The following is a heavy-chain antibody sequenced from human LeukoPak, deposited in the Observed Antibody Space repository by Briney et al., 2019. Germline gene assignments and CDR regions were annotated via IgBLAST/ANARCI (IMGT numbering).Heavy chain of an antibody. CDR1: GYTFTGYY. CDR2: INPNSGGT. D-gene: IGHD1-7*01. Sequence: ASVKVSCKASGYTFTGYYMHWVRQAPGQGLEWMGLINPNSGGTNYAQKFQGRVTMTRDTSITTADMELSRLRSDDTAVYYCVRGITGTTDYWGQGTLVTVSS. CDR3: VRGITGTTDY. V-gene: IGHV1-2*02. J-gene: IGHJ4*02.